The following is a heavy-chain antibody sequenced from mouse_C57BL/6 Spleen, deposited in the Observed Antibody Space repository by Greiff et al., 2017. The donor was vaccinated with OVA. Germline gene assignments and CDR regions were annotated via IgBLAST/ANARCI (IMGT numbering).Heavy chain of an antibody. CDR3: ANPYGSEFFAY. Sequence: QVQLQQSGPELVKPGASVKISCKASGYSFTSYYIHWVKQRPGQGLEWIGWIYPGSGNTKYNEKFKGKATLTADTSSSTAYMQLSSLTSEDSAVYYCANPYGSEFFAYWGQGTLVTVSA. CDR1: GYSFTSYY. V-gene: IGHV1-66*01. CDR2: IYPGSGNT. D-gene: IGHD1-1*01. J-gene: IGHJ3*01.